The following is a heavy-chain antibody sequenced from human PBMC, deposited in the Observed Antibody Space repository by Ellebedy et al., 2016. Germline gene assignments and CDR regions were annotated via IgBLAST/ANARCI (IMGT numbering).Heavy chain of an antibody. D-gene: IGHD2-2*01. CDR3: ARDVVVPAAMYYYYGMDV. CDR2: INPSGGST. Sequence: ASVKVSCKASGYTFTSYYMHWVRQAPGQGLEWMGIINPSGGSTSYAQKFQGRVTMTRDTSTSTVYMELSSLRSEDTAVYYCARDVVVPAAMYYYYGMDVWGQGTTVTVSS. V-gene: IGHV1-46*01. J-gene: IGHJ6*02. CDR1: GYTFTSYY.